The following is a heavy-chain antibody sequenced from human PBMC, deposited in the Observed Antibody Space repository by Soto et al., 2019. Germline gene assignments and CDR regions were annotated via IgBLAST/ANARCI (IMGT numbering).Heavy chain of an antibody. Sequence: EVQLLESGGGLVQPGGSLRLSCVASGFSFSNYAMSWVRQAPGKGLEWVSAIDGPGENTHYADSVKGRFTFSRDNSKNTLYLQMKSLRAEDTAVYYCAKQVTAWYNDAFDMWGQGTRVTVSS. D-gene: IGHD1-1*01. V-gene: IGHV3-23*01. CDR2: IDGPGENT. CDR1: GFSFSNYA. CDR3: AKQVTAWYNDAFDM. J-gene: IGHJ3*02.